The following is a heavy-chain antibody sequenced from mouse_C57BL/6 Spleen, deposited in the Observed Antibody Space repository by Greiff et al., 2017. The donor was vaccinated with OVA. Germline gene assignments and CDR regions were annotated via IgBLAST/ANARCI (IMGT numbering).Heavy chain of an antibody. J-gene: IGHJ4*01. CDR1: GYTFTSYD. V-gene: IGHV1-85*01. D-gene: IGHD1-1*01. CDR3: AREGVYYYGSSYDYYAMDY. Sequence: QVQLQQSGPELVKPGASVKLSCKASGYTFTSYDINWVKQRPGQGLEWIGWIYPRDGSTKYNEKLKGKATLTVDTSSSTAYMELHSLTSEDSAVYFCAREGVYYYGSSYDYYAMDYWGQGTSVTVSS. CDR2: IYPRDGST.